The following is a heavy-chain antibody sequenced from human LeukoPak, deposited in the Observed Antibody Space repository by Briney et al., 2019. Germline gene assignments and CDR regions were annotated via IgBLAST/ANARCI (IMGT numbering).Heavy chain of an antibody. CDR3: ARASGSYYPFDY. D-gene: IGHD1-26*01. V-gene: IGHV4-59*01. J-gene: IGHJ4*02. Sequence: SETLSLTCTVSGGSISSYYWSWIRQPPGKGLEWIGYIYYSGYTNYNPSLKSRVTISVDTSKNQFSLKLSSVTAADTAVYYCARASGSYYPFDYWGQGTLVTVSS. CDR1: GGSISSYY. CDR2: IYYSGYT.